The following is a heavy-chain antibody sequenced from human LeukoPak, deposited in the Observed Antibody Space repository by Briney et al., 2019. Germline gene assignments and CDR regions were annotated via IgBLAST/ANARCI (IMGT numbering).Heavy chain of an antibody. D-gene: IGHD4-17*01. V-gene: IGHV4-39*01. Sequence: SETLSLTCTVSGGSLSSSSYYWGWLRQPPGKGLEWIGSIYYSGSTYYNPSLKSRVTISVDTSKNQFSLKLSSVTAADTAVYYCARPRTTVEPNWFDPWGQGTLVTVSS. CDR1: GGSLSSSSYY. J-gene: IGHJ5*02. CDR2: IYYSGST. CDR3: ARPRTTVEPNWFDP.